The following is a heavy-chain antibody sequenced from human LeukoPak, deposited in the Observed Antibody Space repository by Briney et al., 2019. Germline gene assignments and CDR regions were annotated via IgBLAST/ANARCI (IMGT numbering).Heavy chain of an antibody. CDR2: VWNDGSNK. J-gene: IGHJ4*02. Sequence: PGHSLRLSCEASGFTFTSYGMDWVRQAPGTGLEWRAVVWNDGSNKYYSDSLKGRFTISRDNSKSTLYLQMNSLRVEDTAVYHCARSGGDFYDSSGYGVIDYWGRGTLVTVSS. V-gene: IGHV3-33*07. CDR3: ARSGGDFYDSSGYGVIDY. D-gene: IGHD3-22*01. CDR1: GFTFTSYG.